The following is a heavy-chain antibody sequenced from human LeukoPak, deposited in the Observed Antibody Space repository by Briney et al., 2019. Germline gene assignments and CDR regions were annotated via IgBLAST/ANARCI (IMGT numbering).Heavy chain of an antibody. Sequence: PSETLSLTCAVYGGSFSGYYWSWIRQPPGKGLEWIGEINHSGSTNYNPSLKSRVTISVDTSKNQFSLKLSSVTAADTAVYYCAREKVDTAMATIDYWGQGTLVTVSS. CDR1: GGSFSGYY. V-gene: IGHV4-34*01. CDR3: AREKVDTAMATIDY. CDR2: INHSGST. J-gene: IGHJ4*02. D-gene: IGHD5-18*01.